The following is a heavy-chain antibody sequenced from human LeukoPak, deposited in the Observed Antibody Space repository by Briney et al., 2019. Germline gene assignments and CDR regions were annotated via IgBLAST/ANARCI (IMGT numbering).Heavy chain of an antibody. J-gene: IGHJ6*04. CDR2: ISANSGKT. CDR1: GFTFNNYG. CDR3: ARSGWQSDYYFGMDV. Sequence: ASVKVSCKTFGFTFNNYGFNWVRQAPGQGPEWMGWISANSGKTNYAKKLQGRLTIVTDISTRTVFMELTSLTSDDTAVYYCARSGWQSDYYFGMDVWGKGTTVSVSS. D-gene: IGHD3-3*01. V-gene: IGHV1-18*04.